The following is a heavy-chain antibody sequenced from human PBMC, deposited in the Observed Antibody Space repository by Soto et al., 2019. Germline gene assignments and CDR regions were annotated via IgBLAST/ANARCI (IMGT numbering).Heavy chain of an antibody. CDR2: IHYSGNT. V-gene: IGHV4-4*02. CDR1: GVSITSNNW. D-gene: IGHD6-13*01. CDR3: ARGFGHTSSWYFDL. J-gene: IGHJ4*02. Sequence: QVQLQESGPGLVKPSGTLSLTCAVSGVSITSNNWWSWVRQPPGKALEWIGEIHYSGNTNYNPSLRGRVSMSVDKSQNQFSLWLTSVTAADTAVYYCARGFGHTSSWYFDLWGQGILITVSS.